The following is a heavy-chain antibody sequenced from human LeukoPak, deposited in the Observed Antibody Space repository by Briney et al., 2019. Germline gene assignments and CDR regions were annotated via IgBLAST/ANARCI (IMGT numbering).Heavy chain of an antibody. CDR2: IYYSGST. D-gene: IGHD3-22*01. J-gene: IGHJ5*02. CDR3: ARVNYYYDSSGYYYWFDP. V-gene: IGHV4-59*01. Sequence: SETLSLTCSVSGGSISSYYWSWIWQPPGKGLEWIGYIYYSGSTNYNPSLKSRVTISVDTSKNQFSLKLSSVTAADTAVYYCARVNYYYDSSGYYYWFDPWGQGTLVTVSS. CDR1: GGSISSYY.